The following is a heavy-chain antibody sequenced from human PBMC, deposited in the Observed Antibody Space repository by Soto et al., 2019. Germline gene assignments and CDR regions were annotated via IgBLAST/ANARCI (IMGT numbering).Heavy chain of an antibody. CDR3: ARDRSYSRGWYFDY. V-gene: IGHV3-30-3*01. D-gene: IGHD6-19*01. Sequence: SLRLSCAASGFTFSSYAMHWVRQAPGKGLEWVAVISYDGSNKYYADSVKGRFTISRDNSKNTLYLQMDSLRAEGTAVYYCARDRSYSRGWYFDYPGPGPLLTVSS. J-gene: IGHJ4*02. CDR2: ISYDGSNK. CDR1: GFTFSSYA.